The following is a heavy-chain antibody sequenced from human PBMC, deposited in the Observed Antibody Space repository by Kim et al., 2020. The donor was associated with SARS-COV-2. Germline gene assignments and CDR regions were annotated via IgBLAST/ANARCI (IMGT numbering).Heavy chain of an antibody. CDR3: ARDPSLWCRESYAFDI. CDR1: GFTFSSYW. CDR2: INSDGSST. J-gene: IGHJ3*02. Sequence: GGSLRLSCAASGFTFSSYWMHWVRQAPGKGLVWVSRINSDGSSTSYADSVKGRFTISRDNAKNTLYLQMNSLRAEDKAVYYCARDPSLWCRESYAFDIWGKRTMVTVS. V-gene: IGHV3-74*01. D-gene: IGHD3-10*01.